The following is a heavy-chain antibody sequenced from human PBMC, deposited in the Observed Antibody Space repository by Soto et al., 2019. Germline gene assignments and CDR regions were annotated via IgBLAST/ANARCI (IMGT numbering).Heavy chain of an antibody. CDR2: ISSSSSFI. CDR1: GFTFSSYG. J-gene: IGHJ4*02. V-gene: IGHV3-21*01. CDR3: AKDRGNSNPSEFDY. D-gene: IGHD4-4*01. Sequence: GGSLRLSCAASGFTFSSYGMNWVRQAPGKGLEWVSSISSSSSFIYYADSVKGRFTISRDNAKNSLFLQMNSLRAEDTAVYYCAKDRGNSNPSEFDYWGQGTLVTVSS.